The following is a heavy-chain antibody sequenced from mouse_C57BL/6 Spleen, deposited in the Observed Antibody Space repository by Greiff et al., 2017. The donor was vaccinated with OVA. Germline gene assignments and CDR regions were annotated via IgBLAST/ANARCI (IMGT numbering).Heavy chain of an antibody. V-gene: IGHV1-52*01. CDR3: ARGIYYGSSYWYFDV. J-gene: IGHJ1*03. CDR1: GYTFTSYW. D-gene: IGHD1-1*01. CDR2: IDPSDSET. Sequence: VKLQQPGAELVRPGSSVKLSCKASGYTFTSYWMHWVKQRPIQGLEWIGNIDPSDSETHYNQKFKDKATLTVDKSSSTAYMQLSSLTSEDSAVYYCARGIYYGSSYWYFDVWGTGTTVTVSS.